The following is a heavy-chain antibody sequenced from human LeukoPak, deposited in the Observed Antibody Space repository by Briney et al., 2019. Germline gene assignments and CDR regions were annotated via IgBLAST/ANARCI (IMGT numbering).Heavy chain of an antibody. J-gene: IGHJ6*02. CDR2: ISYSGNT. CDR3: AREDNGSGNFYGMDV. D-gene: IGHD3-10*01. CDR1: GGSISSYY. V-gene: IGHV4-59*01. Sequence: SETLSLTCTVSGGSISSYYWSWIRQPPGKGLEWIGYISYSGNTKYNPSLKSRVTISVDTSKNQFSLKLSSVIAADTAVYYCAREDNGSGNFYGMDVWGQGTTVTVSS.